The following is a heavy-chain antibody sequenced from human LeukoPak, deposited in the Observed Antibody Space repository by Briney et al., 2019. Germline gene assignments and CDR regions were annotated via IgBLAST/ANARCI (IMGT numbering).Heavy chain of an antibody. CDR1: GYTFTGYY. J-gene: IGHJ6*02. CDR2: INPNSGGT. Sequence: ASVNVSCKASGYTFTGYYMHWVRQAPGQGLEWMGWINPNSGGTNYAQKFQGRVTMTRDTSISAAYMELSRLKSDDTAVYYCARGEEGNYXYYYGMDVWGQGTTVTVSS. CDR3: ARGEEGNYXYYYGMDV. V-gene: IGHV1-2*02.